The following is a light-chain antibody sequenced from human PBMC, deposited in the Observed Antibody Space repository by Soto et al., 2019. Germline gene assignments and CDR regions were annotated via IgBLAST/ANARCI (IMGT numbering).Light chain of an antibody. V-gene: IGKV1-5*03. CDR2: KAS. CDR3: HQYWSHPKT. Sequence: DIQMTQSPSTLSASVGDRVTITCRASETIRSWLDWYQQKPGKGPKLLIYKASSLESGVPSRFSGSGSGTEFTLTISSLQPDDFTTCFCHQYWSHPKTFGQGTKVDI. J-gene: IGKJ1*01. CDR1: ETIRSW.